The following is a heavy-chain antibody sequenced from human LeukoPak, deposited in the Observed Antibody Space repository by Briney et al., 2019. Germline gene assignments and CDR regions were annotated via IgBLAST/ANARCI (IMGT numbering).Heavy chain of an antibody. D-gene: IGHD2-2*01. CDR1: GFTFSNYN. CDR3: ARGYCSSISCYVDY. CDR2: ISGSSSTI. J-gene: IGHJ4*02. Sequence: GGSLRLSCAASGFTFSNYNMNWVRQAPGKGLGWISYISGSSSTIYYADSVKGRFTISRDSAKNSLYLQMNSLRAEDTAVYYCARGYCSSISCYVDYWGQGTLVTVS. V-gene: IGHV3-48*01.